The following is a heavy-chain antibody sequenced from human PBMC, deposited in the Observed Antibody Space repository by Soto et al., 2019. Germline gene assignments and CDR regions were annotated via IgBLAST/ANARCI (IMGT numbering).Heavy chain of an antibody. CDR3: AREMVYAQKYYFDY. Sequence: PSETLSLTCTVSGGSISSGDYYWSWIRQPPGKGLEWIGYIYYSGSTYYNPSLKSRVTISVDTSKNQFSLKLSSVTAADTAVYYCAREMVYAQKYYFDYWGQGTPVTVSS. D-gene: IGHD2-8*01. CDR2: IYYSGST. J-gene: IGHJ4*02. V-gene: IGHV4-30-4*01. CDR1: GGSISSGDYY.